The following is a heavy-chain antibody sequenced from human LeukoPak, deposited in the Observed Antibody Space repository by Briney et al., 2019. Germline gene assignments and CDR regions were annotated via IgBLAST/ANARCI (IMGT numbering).Heavy chain of an antibody. CDR1: GGTFNSYA. Sequence: SSVKVSCKAFGGTFNSYAISWVRQAPGQGLEWMGRIIPIFGTANYAQKFQGRVTITTDESTSTAYMEMSRLRYADTAVYICARTPTYQLLSFHYIDVWGKGTTVTVFS. V-gene: IGHV1-69*05. CDR3: ARTPTYQLLSFHYIDV. CDR2: IIPIFGTA. J-gene: IGHJ6*03. D-gene: IGHD2-2*01.